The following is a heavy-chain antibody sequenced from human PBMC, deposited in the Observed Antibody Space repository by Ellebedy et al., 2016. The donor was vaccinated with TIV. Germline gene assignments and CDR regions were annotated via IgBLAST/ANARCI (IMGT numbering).Heavy chain of an antibody. CDR1: GFTFGAYS. CDR2: ISFDGSNT. Sequence: GESLKISCAASGFTFGAYSMHWVRQAPGKGLEWVAVISFDGSNTYYADSMKGRFTISRDNSKNTLYLQMDSLRTEDTAVYYCAKGPGTASFFEYWGQGTLVTVSS. V-gene: IGHV3-30*18. CDR3: AKGPGTASFFEY. D-gene: IGHD1-14*01. J-gene: IGHJ4*02.